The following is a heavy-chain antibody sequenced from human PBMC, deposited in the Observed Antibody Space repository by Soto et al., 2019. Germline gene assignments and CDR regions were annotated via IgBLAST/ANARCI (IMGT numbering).Heavy chain of an antibody. Sequence: QVQLVESGGGVVQPGRSLRLSCAASGFTFSRYPMHWVRQAPGKGLEWVAVISYEGSNKYYADSVKGRLTISRDNSKNTLYLQMDSLRAEDTAVYYCAREESSGSRYYYPFYYGMDVWGQGTTVTVSS. CDR1: GFTFSRYP. J-gene: IGHJ6*02. V-gene: IGHV3-30-3*01. CDR2: ISYEGSNK. D-gene: IGHD3-10*01. CDR3: AREESSGSRYYYPFYYGMDV.